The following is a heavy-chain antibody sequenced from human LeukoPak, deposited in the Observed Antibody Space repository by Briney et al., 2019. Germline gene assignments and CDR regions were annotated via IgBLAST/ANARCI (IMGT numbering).Heavy chain of an antibody. J-gene: IGHJ1*01. CDR1: GFTFSTFW. Sequence: PGGSLRLSCAVSGFTFSTFWMHWVRQAPGKGLVWVSRIKSDGSTNCADSVKGRFTISRDNAKNTVSLQMNSLRAEDTGVYYCARAPSEIGGYYPEYFRHWGQGTLVTVSS. CDR3: ARAPSEIGGYYPEYFRH. V-gene: IGHV3-74*01. D-gene: IGHD3-22*01. CDR2: IKSDGST.